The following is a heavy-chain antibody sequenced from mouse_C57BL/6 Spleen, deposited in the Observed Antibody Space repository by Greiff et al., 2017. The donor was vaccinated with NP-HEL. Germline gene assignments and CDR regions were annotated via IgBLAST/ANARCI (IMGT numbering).Heavy chain of an antibody. J-gene: IGHJ3*01. CDR1: GFNIKDDY. V-gene: IGHV14-4*01. Sequence: EVKLEESGAELVRPGASVKLSCTASGFNIKDDYMHWVKQRPEQGLEWIGWIDPENGDTEYASKFQGKATITADTSSNTAYLQLSSLTSEDTAVYYCTTSFAYWGQGTLVTVSA. CDR2: IDPENGDT. CDR3: TTSFAY.